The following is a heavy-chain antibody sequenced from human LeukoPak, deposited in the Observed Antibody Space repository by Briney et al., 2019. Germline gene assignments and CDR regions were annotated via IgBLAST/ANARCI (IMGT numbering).Heavy chain of an antibody. D-gene: IGHD1-26*01. V-gene: IGHV1-3*01. J-gene: IGHJ4*02. CDR1: GYTFTSYA. CDR2: INAGNGNT. Sequence: ASVKVSCKASGYTFTSYAMHWVRQAPGQRLEWMGWINAGNGNTKYSQNSPGRVTFISNTSATTAFMELSSLRSEDAAVYYCARDSGSGNNDYWGQGTLVTVSS. CDR3: ARDSGSGNNDY.